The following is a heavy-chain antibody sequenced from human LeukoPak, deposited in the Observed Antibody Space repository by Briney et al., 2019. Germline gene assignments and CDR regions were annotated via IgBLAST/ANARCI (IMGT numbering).Heavy chain of an antibody. J-gene: IGHJ6*02. D-gene: IGHD3-3*01. CDR3: ARGFITIFGVVISLDYYYGMDV. CDR1: GGSFSGYY. CDR2: INHSGST. Sequence: PSETLSLTCAVYGGSFSGYYWSWLRQPPGKGLEWIGEINHSGSTNYNPSLKSRVTISVDTSKNQFSLKLSSVTAADTAVYYCARGFITIFGVVISLDYYYGMDVWGQGTTVTVSS. V-gene: IGHV4-34*01.